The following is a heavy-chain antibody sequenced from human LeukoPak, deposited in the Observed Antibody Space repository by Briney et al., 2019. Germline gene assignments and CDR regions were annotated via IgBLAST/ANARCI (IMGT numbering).Heavy chain of an antibody. CDR2: ISGSGIDA. Sequence: GGSLRLSCAASGFMFSSYGMNWVRQAPGKGMEWVAGISGSGIDADYADSVKGRFTISRDNSKNTLYLQMNSLRAEDTAVYYCAKGDYYGSGSYLDYWGQGTLVTVSS. J-gene: IGHJ4*02. CDR3: AKGDYYGSGSYLDY. CDR1: GFMFSSYG. V-gene: IGHV3-23*01. D-gene: IGHD3-10*01.